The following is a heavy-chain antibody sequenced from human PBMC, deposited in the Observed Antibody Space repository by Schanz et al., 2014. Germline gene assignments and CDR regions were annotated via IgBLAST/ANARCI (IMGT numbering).Heavy chain of an antibody. CDR2: ISSDGFNK. CDR3: VKDLQRELLRDDHYYGMDV. D-gene: IGHD1-26*01. V-gene: IGHV3-30*19. Sequence: VQLVESGGGLVQPGGSLTLSCAASGFTFSSYSMHWVRQAPGKGLGWLAVISSDGFNKFYADSVKGRFTISRDNSKNTLYLQMNSLRAEDTAVYYCVKDLQRELLRDDHYYGMDVWGQGTTVTVSS. J-gene: IGHJ6*02. CDR1: GFTFSSYS.